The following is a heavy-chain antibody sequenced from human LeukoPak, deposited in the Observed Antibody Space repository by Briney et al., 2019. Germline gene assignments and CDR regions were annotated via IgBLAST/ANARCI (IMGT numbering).Heavy chain of an antibody. D-gene: IGHD3-22*01. V-gene: IGHV3-20*04. Sequence: AGGSLRLSCAASGFTFDDYGMSWVRRAPGKGLEWVSGINWNGGSTGYADSVKGRFTISRDNAKNSLYLQMNSLRAEDTALYYCARGYYYDSSGYYGTFNYWGQGTLVTVSS. CDR1: GFTFDDYG. J-gene: IGHJ4*02. CDR3: ARGYYYDSSGYYGTFNY. CDR2: INWNGGST.